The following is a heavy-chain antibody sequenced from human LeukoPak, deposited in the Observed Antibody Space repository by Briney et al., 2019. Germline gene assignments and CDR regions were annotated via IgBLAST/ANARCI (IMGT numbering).Heavy chain of an antibody. V-gene: IGHV3-20*04. CDR3: ARTGSAYYYYYMDV. CDR2: INWNGGST. J-gene: IGHJ6*03. D-gene: IGHD1-14*01. CDR1: GFTFDDYG. Sequence: GSLRLSCAASGFTFDDYGMSWVRQAPGKGLEWVSGINWNGGSTGYADSVKGRFTISRDNAKNSLYLQMNSLRAEDTALYYCARTGSAYYYYYMDVWGKGTTVTISS.